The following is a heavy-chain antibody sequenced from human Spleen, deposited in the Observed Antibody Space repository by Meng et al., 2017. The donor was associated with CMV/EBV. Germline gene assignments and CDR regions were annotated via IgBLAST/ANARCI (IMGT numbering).Heavy chain of an antibody. CDR2: IWLDGSKK. V-gene: IGHV3-33*06. J-gene: IGHJ6*02. D-gene: IGHD5-18*01. Sequence: GESLKISCAGSGFSFRNYGMHWVHQAPGKGLEWVAVIWLDGSKKYYADSVKGRFTISRDNSKNTLYLQMNSLRAEDTAVYYCAKDPGYSFVYGMDVWGQGTTVTVSS. CDR3: AKDPGYSFVYGMDV. CDR1: GFSFRNYG.